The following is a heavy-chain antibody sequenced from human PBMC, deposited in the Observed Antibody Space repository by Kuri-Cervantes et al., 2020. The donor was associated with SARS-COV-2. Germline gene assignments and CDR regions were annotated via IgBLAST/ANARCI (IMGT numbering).Heavy chain of an antibody. V-gene: IGHV3-23*01. CDR3: ARDTTVALDY. J-gene: IGHJ4*02. CDR2: ISGSGGST. D-gene: IGHD4-23*01. Sequence: GESLKISCAASGFTFSSYAMSWVRQAPGKGLEWVSAISGSGGSTYYADSVKGRFTISRDNSKNTLYLQMNSLRAEDTAVYYCARDTTVALDYWGQGTLVTVSS. CDR1: GFTFSSYA.